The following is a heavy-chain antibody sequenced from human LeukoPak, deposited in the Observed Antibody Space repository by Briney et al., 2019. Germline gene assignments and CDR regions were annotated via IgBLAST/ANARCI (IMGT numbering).Heavy chain of an antibody. J-gene: IGHJ6*03. CDR2: INHSGST. D-gene: IGHD2-2*01. CDR1: GGSFSGYY. CDR3: ARGARKSSSTGSKSESYYYYYMDV. V-gene: IGHV4-34*01. Sequence: PSETLSPTCAVYGGSFSGYYWSWIRQPPGKGLEWVGEINHSGSTNYNPSLKSRVTISVDTSKNQFSLKLSSVTAADTAVYYCARGARKSSSTGSKSESYYYYYMDVWGKGTTVTVSS.